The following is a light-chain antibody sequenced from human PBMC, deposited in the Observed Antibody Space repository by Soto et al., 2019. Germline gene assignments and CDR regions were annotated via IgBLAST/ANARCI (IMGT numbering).Light chain of an antibody. CDR1: RDISNY. V-gene: IGKV1-39*01. CDR2: RAS. J-gene: IGKJ4*01. Sequence: DIQVTQSPSSLSASLGDRVSITCRASRDISNYLVWYQHAPGRAPKLLIYRASTLQGGVPSRFSGSGSGTDFTLTISSLQPEDFATYYCQQSYTTPLTFGGGTKVDI. CDR3: QQSYTTPLT.